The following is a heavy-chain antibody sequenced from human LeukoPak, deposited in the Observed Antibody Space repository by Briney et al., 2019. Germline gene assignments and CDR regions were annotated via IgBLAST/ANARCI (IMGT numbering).Heavy chain of an antibody. J-gene: IGHJ4*02. D-gene: IGHD3-22*01. CDR1: GYTFTSYA. CDR3: ARGHSKGGYSDY. V-gene: IGHV1-3*01. Sequence: ASVKVSCKASGYTFTSYAIHWVRQAPGQRLEWMGWINAGNGNTKYSQKFQGRVTITRDTSASTAYMELSSLRSEDTAVYYCARGHSKGGYSDYWGQGTLVTVSS. CDR2: INAGNGNT.